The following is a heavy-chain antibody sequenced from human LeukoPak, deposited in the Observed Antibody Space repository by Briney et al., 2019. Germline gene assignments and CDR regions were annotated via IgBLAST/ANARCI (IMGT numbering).Heavy chain of an antibody. V-gene: IGHV3-15*07. J-gene: IGHJ4*02. D-gene: IGHD2-21*01. CDR1: GFTFSNAY. Sequence: GGSLRLSCAASGFTFSNAYMNWVRQAPGKGLEWVGRIKPKTDGETTEDAAPVKDRFSISRDDSKSMMYLQMNSLKTEDTAVYYCITPLPYSAQGGQGTLVTVSS. CDR2: IKPKTDGETT. CDR3: ITPLPYSAQ.